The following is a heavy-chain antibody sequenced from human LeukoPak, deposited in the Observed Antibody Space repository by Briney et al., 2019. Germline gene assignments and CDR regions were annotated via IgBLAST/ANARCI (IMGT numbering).Heavy chain of an antibody. D-gene: IGHD3-16*01. CDR3: ARTHYPKGLGEFDY. CDR1: GYSFTNYW. V-gene: IGHV5-51*01. CDR2: IYPGDSDT. Sequence: GESLKISCKGSGYSFTNYWIGWVRQLPGKGLEWMGIIYPGDSDTRYSPSFQGQVTISADKSISTAYLQWSSLKASDTAMYYCARTHYPKGLGEFDYWGQGTLVTVSS. J-gene: IGHJ4*02.